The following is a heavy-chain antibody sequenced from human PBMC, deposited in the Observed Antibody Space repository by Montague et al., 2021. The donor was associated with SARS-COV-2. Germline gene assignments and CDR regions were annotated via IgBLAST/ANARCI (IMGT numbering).Heavy chain of an antibody. CDR2: IYYSGST. CDR3: ARRLAYYDILTGYAHYYGMDV. V-gene: IGHV4-59*08. CDR1: GGSISSYY. Sequence: SETLSLTCTVSGGSISSYYWSWIRQPPGKGLEWIWYIYYSGSTNXNPSLKSRVTISVDTSKNQFSLKLSSLTATDTAVYYCARRLAYYDILTGYAHYYGMDVWGQGTTVTVSS. J-gene: IGHJ6*02. D-gene: IGHD3-9*01.